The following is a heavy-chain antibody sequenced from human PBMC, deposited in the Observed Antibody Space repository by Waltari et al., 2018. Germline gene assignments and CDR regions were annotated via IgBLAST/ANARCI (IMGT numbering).Heavy chain of an antibody. CDR1: GYSFPTHW. CDR2: IDPSDSYA. J-gene: IGHJ5*02. V-gene: IGHV5-10-1*03. CDR3: ARSGDCDSSTCQAFGSRWFDP. D-gene: IGHD3-22*01. Sequence: EVQLVQSGAEVKKPGEPLTISCKGSGYSFPTHWITWVRQMPGKGLEWMGRIDPSDSYADYSPSFQGHVAISVDKSISTAYLQWYSLKASDSATYYCARSGDCDSSTCQAFGSRWFDPWGQGTLVTVSS.